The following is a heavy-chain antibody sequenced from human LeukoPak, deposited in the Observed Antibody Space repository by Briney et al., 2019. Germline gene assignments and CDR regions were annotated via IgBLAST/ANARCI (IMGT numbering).Heavy chain of an antibody. V-gene: IGHV3-48*01. CDR3: AIIYLIVGATTFDY. Sequence: GSLRLSCAASGFTFSSYSTNWVRQAPGKGLEWVSYISSSSSTIYYADSVKGRFTISRDNAKNSLYLQMNSLRAEDTAVYYCAIIYLIVGATTFDYWGQGTLVTVSS. CDR1: GFTFSSYS. J-gene: IGHJ4*02. CDR2: ISSSSSTI. D-gene: IGHD1-26*01.